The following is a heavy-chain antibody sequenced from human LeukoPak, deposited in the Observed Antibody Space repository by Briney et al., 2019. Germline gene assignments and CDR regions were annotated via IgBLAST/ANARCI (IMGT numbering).Heavy chain of an antibody. CDR3: ARDGDYGAYFDL. CDR1: GFTFSSYA. V-gene: IGHV3-30-3*01. J-gene: IGHJ2*01. Sequence: PGGSLRLSCAASGFTFSSYAMHWVRQAPGNGLEWVAVISYDGSNKYYADSVKGRFTISRDNSKNTLYLQMNSLRAEDTAVYYCARDGDYGAYFDLWGRGTLVTVS. D-gene: IGHD4-17*01. CDR2: ISYDGSNK.